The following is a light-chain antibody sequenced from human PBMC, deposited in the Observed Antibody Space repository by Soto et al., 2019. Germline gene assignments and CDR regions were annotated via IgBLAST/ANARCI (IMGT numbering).Light chain of an antibody. CDR2: GAS. CDR1: QSVIIRY. Sequence: EIVLTQSPGTLSLYPGERATLSCRASQSVIIRYLAWYQQKPGQAPRLLIYGASNRATGIPDRFSGSGSGTDFTLTISRLEPEDFAVYYCQQYGSSGTFGQGTKVDIK. CDR3: QQYGSSGT. V-gene: IGKV3-20*01. J-gene: IGKJ1*01.